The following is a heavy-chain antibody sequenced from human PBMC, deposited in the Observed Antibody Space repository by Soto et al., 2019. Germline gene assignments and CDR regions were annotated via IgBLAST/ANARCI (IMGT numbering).Heavy chain of an antibody. V-gene: IGHV4-39*01. CDR2: IYYSGST. J-gene: IGHJ4*02. Sequence: SETLSLTCTVSGGSISSSSYYWGWIRQPPGKGLEWIGSIYYSGSTYYNPSLKSRVTISVDTSKNQFSLKLSSVTAADTAVYYCARRIVLMVYKLGTFDYWGQGTLVTVSS. D-gene: IGHD2-8*01. CDR1: GGSISSSSYY. CDR3: ARRIVLMVYKLGTFDY.